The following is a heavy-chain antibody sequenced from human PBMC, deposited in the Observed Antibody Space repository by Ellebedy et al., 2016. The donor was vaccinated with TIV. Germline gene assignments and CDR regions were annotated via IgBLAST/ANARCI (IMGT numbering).Heavy chain of an antibody. CDR3: ARDTCSSSCPGYYYYYGMDV. CDR1: GFSFSSYG. J-gene: IGHJ6*02. Sequence: GGSLRLSCAASGFSFSSYGMHWVRQAPGKGLEWVAVISDDGSNKNYADYVKGRFSISRDTSKNTLYLQMNSLRAEDTAVYYCARDTCSSSCPGYYYYYGMDVWGQGTTVTVSS. V-gene: IGHV3-30*03. D-gene: IGHD2-2*01. CDR2: ISDDGSNK.